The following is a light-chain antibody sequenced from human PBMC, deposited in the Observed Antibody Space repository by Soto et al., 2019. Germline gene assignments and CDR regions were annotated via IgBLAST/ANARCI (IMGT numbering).Light chain of an antibody. CDR3: MQSMELPLT. Sequence: DIVMTQTPLSLSVTPGQPASISCKSSQTLLHNNGRTYLYWFLQRPGQPPQLLIYEVSNRFSGVPDRFSGRGSGTDFTMKISRVEDEDVGVYYCMQSMELPLTFGGGNKVEI. CDR1: QTLLHNNGRTY. V-gene: IGKV2D-29*01. CDR2: EVS. J-gene: IGKJ4*01.